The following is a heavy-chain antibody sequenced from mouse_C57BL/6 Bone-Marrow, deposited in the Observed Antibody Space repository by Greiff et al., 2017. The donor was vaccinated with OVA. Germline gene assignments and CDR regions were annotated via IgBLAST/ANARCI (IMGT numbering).Heavy chain of an antibody. CDR1: GFSFNTYA. CDR3: VRHGRYYGSGAMDY. D-gene: IGHD1-1*01. J-gene: IGHJ4*01. CDR2: IRSKSNNYAT. V-gene: IGHV10-1*01. Sequence: EVKLVESGGGLVQPKGSLKLSCAASGFSFNTYAMNWVRQAPGKGLEWVARIRSKSNNYATYYADSVKDRFTISRDDSESMLYLQMNNLKTEDTAMYYCVRHGRYYGSGAMDYWGQGTSVTVSS.